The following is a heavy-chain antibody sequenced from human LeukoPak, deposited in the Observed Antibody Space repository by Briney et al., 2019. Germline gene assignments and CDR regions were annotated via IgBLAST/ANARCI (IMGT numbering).Heavy chain of an antibody. J-gene: IGHJ4*02. V-gene: IGHV3-33*01. CDR3: ARGPHPVGATGAIDY. CDR1: GFTFSSYG. D-gene: IGHD1-26*01. CDR2: IWYDGSNK. Sequence: GGSLRLSCAASGFTFSSYGMHWVRQAPGKGLEWVAVIWYDGSNKYYADSVKGRFTISRDNAKNSLYLQMNSLRAEDTAVYYCARGPHPVGATGAIDYWGQGTLVTVSS.